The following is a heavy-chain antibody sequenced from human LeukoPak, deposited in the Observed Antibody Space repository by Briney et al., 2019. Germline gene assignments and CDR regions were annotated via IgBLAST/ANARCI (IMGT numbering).Heavy chain of an antibody. Sequence: ASVKVSCKASGYTFTSYYMHWVRQAPGQGLEWMGIINPSGGSTSYAQKFQGRVTMTRDTSTSTAYMELRSLRSDDTAVYYCARVYYGSGSYYNRNYYYYMDVWGKGTTVTVSS. CDR2: INPSGGST. D-gene: IGHD3-10*01. CDR1: GYTFTSYY. V-gene: IGHV1-46*01. CDR3: ARVYYGSGSYYNRNYYYYMDV. J-gene: IGHJ6*03.